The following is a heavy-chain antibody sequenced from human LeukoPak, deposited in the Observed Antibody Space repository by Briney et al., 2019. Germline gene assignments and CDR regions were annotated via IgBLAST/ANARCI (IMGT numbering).Heavy chain of an antibody. V-gene: IGHV3-11*01. D-gene: IGHD2-15*01. Sequence: SGGSLRLSCAASGFTFTDYYMNWIRQAPGKGLEWVSYISNTGSTIYYGDSVKGRFTISRDNAKNSLYLQMNSLRAVDTAAYYCVRRGDYFDYWGQGALVTVSS. CDR1: GFTFTDYY. CDR3: VRRGDYFDY. J-gene: IGHJ4*02. CDR2: ISNTGSTI.